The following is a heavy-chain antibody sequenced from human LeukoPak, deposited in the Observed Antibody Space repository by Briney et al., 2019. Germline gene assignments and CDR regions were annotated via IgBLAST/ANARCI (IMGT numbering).Heavy chain of an antibody. D-gene: IGHD6-13*01. CDR1: GGPISSYY. J-gene: IGHJ4*02. V-gene: IGHV4-59*08. CDR3: ARAGSQQLAFGY. CDR2: IYYSGST. Sequence: SETLSLTCTVSGGPISSYYWSWIRQPPGKGLEWIGYIYYSGSTNYNPSLKTRVTISVDTSKNQFSLKLSSVTAADTAVYYCARAGSQQLAFGYWGQGTLVTVSS.